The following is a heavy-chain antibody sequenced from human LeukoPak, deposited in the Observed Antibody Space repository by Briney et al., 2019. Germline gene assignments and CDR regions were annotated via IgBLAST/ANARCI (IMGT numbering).Heavy chain of an antibody. CDR3: ARARLLDVLTLY. CDR1: GYTFTGYY. Sequence: ASVKVSCKACGYTFTGYYMHWVRQAPGQGLEWMGWINPNSGGTNYAQKFQGRVTMTRDTSISTAYMELSRLRSDDTAVYYCARARLLDVLTLYWGQGTLVTVSS. D-gene: IGHD1-26*01. J-gene: IGHJ4*02. V-gene: IGHV1-2*02. CDR2: INPNSGGT.